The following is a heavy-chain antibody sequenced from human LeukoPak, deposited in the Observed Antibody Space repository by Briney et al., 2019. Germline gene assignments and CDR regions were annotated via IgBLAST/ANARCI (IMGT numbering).Heavy chain of an antibody. CDR3: ARQSTVTKAAYFGY. V-gene: IGHV4-39*01. Sequence: SETLSLTCTVSGGSISSDSYYWAWIRQPPGKGLEWIASIYYSGGTYYNPSLKSRVTISVDTSNNQFSLKLISGTAADTAVYYCARQSTVTKAAYFGYWGQGTLVTVSS. D-gene: IGHD4-17*01. CDR2: IYYSGGT. CDR1: GGSISSDSYY. J-gene: IGHJ4*02.